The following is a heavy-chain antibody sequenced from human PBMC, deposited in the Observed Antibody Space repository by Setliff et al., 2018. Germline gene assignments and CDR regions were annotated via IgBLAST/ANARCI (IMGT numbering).Heavy chain of an antibody. CDR2: TIPMFGTT. CDR1: GGTFSSYG. CDR3: VRAHLPGSGSYFGFDY. Sequence: ASVKVSCKASGGTFSSYGTSWVRQAPGQGLEWVGGTIPMFGTTNYTRKFQGRVTIITDESTSTAYMQLSSLGSEDTAVYYCVRAHLPGSGSYFGFDYWGQGTLVTVSS. V-gene: IGHV1-69*05. D-gene: IGHD1-26*01. J-gene: IGHJ4*02.